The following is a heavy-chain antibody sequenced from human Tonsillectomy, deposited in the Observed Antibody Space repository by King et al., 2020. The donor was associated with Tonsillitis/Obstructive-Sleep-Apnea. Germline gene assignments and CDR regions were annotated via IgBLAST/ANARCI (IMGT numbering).Heavy chain of an antibody. D-gene: IGHD6-19*01. CDR1: GFTFSSYG. CDR2: IWYDVSNK. CDR3: ARKGYSSGWYYFDY. V-gene: IGHV3-33*01. J-gene: IGHJ4*02. Sequence: VQLVESGGGVVQPGRSLRLSCATSGFTFSSYGMHWVRQAPGKGLEWVAVIWYDVSNKYYADSVKGRFTISRDNSKNTLYLQMNSLRAEDTAVYYCARKGYSSGWYYFDYWGQGTLVTVSS.